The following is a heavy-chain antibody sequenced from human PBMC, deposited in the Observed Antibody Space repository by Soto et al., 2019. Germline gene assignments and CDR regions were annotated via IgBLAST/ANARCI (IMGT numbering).Heavy chain of an antibody. J-gene: IGHJ4*02. Sequence: GGSLRLSCAASGFTFSSYSMNWVRQAPGKGLEWVSYISSSSSTIYYADSVKGLFTISRDNAKNSLYLQMNSLRAEDTAVYYCAGRYSGSWYLVSGPSFDYWGQGTLVTVSS. D-gene: IGHD6-13*01. CDR2: ISSSSSTI. V-gene: IGHV3-48*01. CDR1: GFTFSSYS. CDR3: AGRYSGSWYLVSGPSFDY.